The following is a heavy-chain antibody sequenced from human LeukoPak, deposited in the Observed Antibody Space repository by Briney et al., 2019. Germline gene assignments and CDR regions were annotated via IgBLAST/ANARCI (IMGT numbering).Heavy chain of an antibody. CDR2: IYATGST. CDR1: GDSFSRVSYY. CDR3: ARGGLLNWFDP. D-gene: IGHD1-26*01. J-gene: IGHJ5*02. V-gene: IGHV4-61*02. Sequence: PSETLSLTCTVSGDSFSRVSYYWSWIRQPAGKGLEWIGRIYATGSTNYNPSLKSRVTISVDTSRNQFSLKLSSVTAADTAVYYCARGGLLNWFDPWGQGTLVTVSS.